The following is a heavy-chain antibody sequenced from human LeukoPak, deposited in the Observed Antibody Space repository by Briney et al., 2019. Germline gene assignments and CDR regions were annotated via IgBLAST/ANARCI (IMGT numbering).Heavy chain of an antibody. D-gene: IGHD3-22*01. CDR3: ARMYYYDSSGYYYYYYYGMDV. J-gene: IGHJ6*02. Sequence: GASVKVSCKASGGTFSSYAISWVRQAPGQGLEWMGGIIPIFGTANYAQKFQGRVTITADESTSTAYMELSSLRSEDTAVYYCARMYYYDSSGYYYYYYYGMDVWGQGTTVTVSS. CDR2: IIPIFGTA. V-gene: IGHV1-69*13. CDR1: GGTFSSYA.